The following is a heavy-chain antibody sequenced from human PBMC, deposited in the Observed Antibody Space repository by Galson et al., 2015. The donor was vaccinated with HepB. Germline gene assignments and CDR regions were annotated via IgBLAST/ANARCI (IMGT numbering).Heavy chain of an antibody. CDR3: ARDAQRITMIVPDYYYYMDV. V-gene: IGHV5-51*01. D-gene: IGHD3-22*01. CDR2: IYPGDSDT. J-gene: IGHJ6*03. CDR1: GYSFTSYW. Sequence: QSGAEVKKPGESLKISCKGSGYSFTSYWIGWVRQMPGKGLEWMGIIYPGDSDTRYSPSFQGQVTISADKSISTAYLQWSSLKASDTAVYYCARDAQRITMIVPDYYYYMDVWGKGTTVTVS.